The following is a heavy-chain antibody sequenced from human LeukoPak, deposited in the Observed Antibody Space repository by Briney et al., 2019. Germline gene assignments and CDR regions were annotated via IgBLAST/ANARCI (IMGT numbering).Heavy chain of an antibody. CDR1: GYTFTGYY. V-gene: IGHV1-2*06. Sequence: ASVKVSCKASGYTFTGYYMLWVRQAPGQGLEWMGRINPNSGGTNYAQKFQGRVTMTRDTSISTAYMELSRLRSDDTAVYYCASPRGRDGYNYGFFGYWGQGTLVTVSS. CDR3: ASPRGRDGYNYGFFGY. D-gene: IGHD5-24*01. CDR2: INPNSGGT. J-gene: IGHJ4*02.